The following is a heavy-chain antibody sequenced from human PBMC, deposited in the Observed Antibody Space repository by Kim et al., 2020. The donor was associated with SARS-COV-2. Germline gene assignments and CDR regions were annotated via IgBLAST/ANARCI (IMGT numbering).Heavy chain of an antibody. CDR1: GGTFSSYA. CDR2: IIPIFGTA. D-gene: IGHD2-15*01. V-gene: IGHV1-69*13. J-gene: IGHJ3*02. Sequence: SVKVSCKASGGTFSSYAISWVRQAPGQGLEWMGGIIPIFGTANYAQKFQGRVTITADESTSTAYMELSSLRSEDTAVYYCARVDCSGGSCYAFDIWGQGTMVTVSS. CDR3: ARVDCSGGSCYAFDI.